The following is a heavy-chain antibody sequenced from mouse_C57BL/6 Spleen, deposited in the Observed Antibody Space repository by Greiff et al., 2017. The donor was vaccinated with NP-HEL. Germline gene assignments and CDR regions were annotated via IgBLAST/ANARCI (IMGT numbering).Heavy chain of an antibody. V-gene: IGHV1-64*01. CDR2: IHPNSGST. Sequence: QVQLQQSGAELVKPGASVKLSCKASGYTFTSYWMHWVKQRPGQGLEWIGMIHPNSGSTNYNEKFKSKATLTVDKSSSTAYMQLSSLTSEDSAVYYCARGYDYPYYYAMDYWGQGTSVTVSS. CDR3: ARGYDYPYYYAMDY. D-gene: IGHD2-4*01. CDR1: GYTFTSYW. J-gene: IGHJ4*01.